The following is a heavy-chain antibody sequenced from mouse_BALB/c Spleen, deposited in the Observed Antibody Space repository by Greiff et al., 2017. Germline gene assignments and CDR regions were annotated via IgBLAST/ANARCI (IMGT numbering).Heavy chain of an antibody. CDR1: GFTFSSYT. CDR2: ISNGGGST. Sequence: VQLKESGGGLVQPGGSLKLSCAASGFTFSSYTMSWVRQTPEKRLEWVAYISNGGGSTYYPDTVKGRFTISRDNAKNTLYLQMSSLKSEDTAMYYCARGYWYFDVWGAGTTVTVSS. J-gene: IGHJ1*01. V-gene: IGHV5-12-2*01. CDR3: ARGYWYFDV.